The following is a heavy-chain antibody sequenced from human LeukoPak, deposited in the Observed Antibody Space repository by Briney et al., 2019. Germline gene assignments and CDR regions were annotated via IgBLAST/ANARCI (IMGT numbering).Heavy chain of an antibody. CDR1: GGSISSSSYY. CDR2: INHSGST. V-gene: IGHV4-39*07. J-gene: IGHJ4*02. D-gene: IGHD3-16*02. CDR3: ARGDVWGGYLRY. Sequence: PSETLSLTCTVSGGSISSSSYYWGWIRQPPGKGLEWIGEINHSGSTNYNPSLKSRVTISVDTSKNQFSLKLSSVTAADTAVYYCARGDVWGGYLRYWGQGTLVTVSS.